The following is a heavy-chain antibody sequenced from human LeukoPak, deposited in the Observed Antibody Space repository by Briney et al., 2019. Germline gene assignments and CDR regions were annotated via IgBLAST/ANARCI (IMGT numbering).Heavy chain of an antibody. V-gene: IGHV3-21*04. CDR1: GFTFSSYS. CDR3: AKGDDYFYYYAMDV. Sequence: GGSLRLSCAASGFTFSSYSMNWVRQAPGKGLEWVSSISSSSSYIYYADSVKGRFTISRDNAKNSLYLQMNSLRAEDTAVYYCAKGDDYFYYYAMDVWGQGTTVTVSS. CDR2: ISSSSSYI. J-gene: IGHJ6*02. D-gene: IGHD3-16*01.